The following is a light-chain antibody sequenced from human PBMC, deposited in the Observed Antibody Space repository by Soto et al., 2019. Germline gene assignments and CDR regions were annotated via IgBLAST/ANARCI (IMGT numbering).Light chain of an antibody. CDR3: GTWDSSLSAGV. V-gene: IGLV1-51*01. J-gene: IGLJ2*01. CDR2: DNN. CDR1: ISNIGSNY. Sequence: SVLTQPPSVSAAPGQKVTIYCSGSISNIGSNYVSWYQQLPGTAPKLLIYDNNQRPSGIPDRFSGSKSGTSATLGITGLQTGDEADYYCGTWDSSLSAGVFGGGTKVTVL.